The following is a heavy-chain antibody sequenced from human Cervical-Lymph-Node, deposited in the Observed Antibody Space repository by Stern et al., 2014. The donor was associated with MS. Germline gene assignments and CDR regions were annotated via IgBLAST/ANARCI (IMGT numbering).Heavy chain of an antibody. CDR1: GGTLGSYA. Sequence: QVQLVESGAEGKKPGSSVKVSCKASGGTLGSYAVSWVRQAPGQGLEWMGGIIPPFGRAIYAQKFQGRITITADTVTTTIYMELSSLRSEDTAIYYCASLGVTTLSWGKGALVTVSS. CDR3: ASLGVTTLS. V-gene: IGHV1-69*06. D-gene: IGHD2-21*02. CDR2: IIPPFGRA. J-gene: IGHJ4*02.